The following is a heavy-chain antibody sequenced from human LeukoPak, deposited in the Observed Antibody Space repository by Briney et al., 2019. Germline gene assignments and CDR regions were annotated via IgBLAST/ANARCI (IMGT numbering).Heavy chain of an antibody. J-gene: IGHJ4*02. V-gene: IGHV3-7*01. CDR1: GFILSSHW. Sequence: PGGSLRLSCAASGFILSSHWMSWVRQAPGKGLEWVANIKQDGSEKYYVGSVKGRFTISRDNAKSSLYLQMNSLRVEDTAVYYCARDLASDNGDYSWGPDYWGQGTLVTVSS. CDR3: ARDLASDNGDYSWGPDY. CDR2: IKQDGSEK. D-gene: IGHD4-23*01.